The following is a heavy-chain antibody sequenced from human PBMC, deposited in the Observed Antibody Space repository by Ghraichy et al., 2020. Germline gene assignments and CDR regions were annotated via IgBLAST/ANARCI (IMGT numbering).Heavy chain of an antibody. J-gene: IGHJ4*02. CDR1: GASISTSDYY. Sequence: SETLSLTCTVSGASISTSDYYWGWIRQPPGKGLEWLGSVYYTGSTYYNPSLKSRVTTSIDTSRNQFSLNLNFVTAADAAVYCCVGLFRAGAVIHYWGQGTLVTVSS. D-gene: IGHD3-10*01. CDR2: VYYTGST. CDR3: VGLFRAGAVIHY. V-gene: IGHV4-39*01.